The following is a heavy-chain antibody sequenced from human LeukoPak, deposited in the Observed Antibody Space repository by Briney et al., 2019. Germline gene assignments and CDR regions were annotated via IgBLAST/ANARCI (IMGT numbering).Heavy chain of an antibody. CDR1: GGSISSSSYY. CDR3: ARRPPYILTGFPLVVRSFYMDV. J-gene: IGHJ6*03. V-gene: IGHV4-39*07. D-gene: IGHD3-9*01. CDR2: INHSGST. Sequence: SETLSLTCTVSGGSISSSSYYWGWIRQPPGKGLEWIGEINHSGSTNYNPSLKSRVTISVDTSKNQFSLKLSSVTAADTAVYYCARRPPYILTGFPLVVRSFYMDVWGKGTTVTVSS.